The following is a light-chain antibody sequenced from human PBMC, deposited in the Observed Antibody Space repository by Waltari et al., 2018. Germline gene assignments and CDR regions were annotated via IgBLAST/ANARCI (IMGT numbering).Light chain of an antibody. CDR1: ALPTKY. Sequence: SHELTQPPSVSVSPGQTARITCSGHALPTKYINWYQQKSGQAPVMPIYEDNKRPSGIPERFSGSSSGTLATLTVSGAVVEDEGDYYCYSTDSSSFPLFGGGTRLTVL. J-gene: IGLJ3*02. CDR2: EDN. V-gene: IGLV3-10*01. CDR3: YSTDSSSFPL.